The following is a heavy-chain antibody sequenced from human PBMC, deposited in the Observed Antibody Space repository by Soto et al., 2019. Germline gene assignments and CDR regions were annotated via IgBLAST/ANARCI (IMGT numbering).Heavy chain of an antibody. J-gene: IGHJ6*02. CDR1: GYIFANYG. CDR2: ISPYTCKP. D-gene: IGHD2-2*03. V-gene: IGHV1-18*01. Sequence: QVQLEKSGDEVKKPGASVKVSCKASGYIFANYGIAWVRQAPGQSLEWLGWISPYTCKPYAATKVQGRLTLTTDTSSSTAFMDLGSLTSSDTAVYYCALVDIYVTITPQDVWGRGTPVTVSS. CDR3: ALVDIYVTITPQDV.